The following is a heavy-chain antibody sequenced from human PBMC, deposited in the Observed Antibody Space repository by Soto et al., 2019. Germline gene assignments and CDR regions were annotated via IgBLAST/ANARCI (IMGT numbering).Heavy chain of an antibody. CDR2: ISAYNGNT. J-gene: IGHJ6*02. CDR1: GYTFTSYG. D-gene: IGHD3-10*01. Sequence: TSVKVSCKASGYTFTSYGISWVRQAPGQGLEWMGWISAYNGNTNYAQKLQGRVAMTTDTSTSTAYMELRSLRSDGTAVYYCARVTSYYGLGSYSLMEDYYGMDVWGQGTMVTVSS. V-gene: IGHV1-18*01. CDR3: ARVTSYYGLGSYSLMEDYYGMDV.